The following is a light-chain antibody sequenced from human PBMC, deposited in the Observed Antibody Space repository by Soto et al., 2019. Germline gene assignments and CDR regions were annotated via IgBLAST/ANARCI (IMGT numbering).Light chain of an antibody. CDR1: RSDVGGYNY. V-gene: IGLV2-14*01. J-gene: IGLJ1*01. Sequence: QSVLTQPASVSGSPGQSITISCTGPRSDVGGYNYVSWYQQLPGKAPKVMIYEVSRRPSGVSNRFSGSKSGNTASLTISGLQTEDEADYYCSSYTSSNTYVFGTGTKVTVL. CDR3: SSYTSSNTYV. CDR2: EVS.